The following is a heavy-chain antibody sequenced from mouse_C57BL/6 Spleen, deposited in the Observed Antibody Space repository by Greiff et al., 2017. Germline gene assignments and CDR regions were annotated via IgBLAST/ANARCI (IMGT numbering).Heavy chain of an antibody. CDR3: ARQETMVTTPFDD. J-gene: IGHJ2*01. CDR1: GFTFSDYG. CDR2: ISSGSSTI. D-gene: IGHD2-2*01. V-gene: IGHV5-17*01. Sequence: EVQGVESGGGLVKPGGSLKLSCAASGFTFSDYGMHWVRQSPEKGLEWVAYISSGSSTIYYADTVKGRFTISRDNAKNTRFLQMNSLSAEETAMYYGARQETMVTTPFDDWGKGTTLTVSS.